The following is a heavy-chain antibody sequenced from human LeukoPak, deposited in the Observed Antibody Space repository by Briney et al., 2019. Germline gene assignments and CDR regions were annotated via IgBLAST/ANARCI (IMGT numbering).Heavy chain of an antibody. J-gene: IGHJ6*02. D-gene: IGHD4-11*01. CDR1: GFTFSSYG. Sequence: GGSLRLSCAASGFTFSSYGMHWVRQAPGKGLEVVAVISYDGSNKYYADSVKGRFTISRDNSKNTLYLQMNSLRAEDTAVYYCAKDRLTTVTINYYYYGMDVWGQGTTVTVSS. V-gene: IGHV3-30*18. CDR2: ISYDGSNK. CDR3: AKDRLTTVTINYYYYGMDV.